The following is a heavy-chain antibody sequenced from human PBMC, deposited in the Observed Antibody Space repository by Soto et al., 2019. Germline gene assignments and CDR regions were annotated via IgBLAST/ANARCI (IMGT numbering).Heavy chain of an antibody. CDR2: IFPDDSDT. D-gene: IGHD6-19*01. V-gene: IGHV5-51*01. Sequence: GESLKISCKASGYIIKNYWIGWVRQMPGQGLEWMGIIFPDDSDTRYSPSFQGHVTISADRSTTTAYLQWSSLKASDTAIYYCARQHPLDSRVWYDWGQGTLVTVSS. CDR1: GYIIKNYW. J-gene: IGHJ4*02. CDR3: ARQHPLDSRVWYD.